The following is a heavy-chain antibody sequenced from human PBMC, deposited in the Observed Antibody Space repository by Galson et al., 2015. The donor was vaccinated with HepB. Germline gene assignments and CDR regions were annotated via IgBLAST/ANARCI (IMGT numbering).Heavy chain of an antibody. CDR1: GYNFIIYW. CDR2: IDPSDSDT. J-gene: IGHJ4*02. V-gene: IGHV5-10-1*01. Sequence: QSGAEVKKPGESLRISCKGSGYNFIIYWITWVRQMPGIGLEWLGRIDPSDSDTTYSPSFQGHVTISVDKSINTAYLQWTRLKASDTAMYYCARHPDSSSQIYPEFDYWGQGTLVTVSS. D-gene: IGHD6-6*01. CDR3: ARHPDSSSQIYPEFDY.